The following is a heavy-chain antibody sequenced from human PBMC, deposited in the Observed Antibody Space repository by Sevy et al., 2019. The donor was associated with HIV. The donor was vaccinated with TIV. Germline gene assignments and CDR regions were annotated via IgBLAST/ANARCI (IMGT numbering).Heavy chain of an antibody. CDR3: AKYRCYSSRLFDY. V-gene: IGHV3-23*01. CDR1: GFTFIFYA. D-gene: IGHD6-6*01. CDR2: INGIGGGI. J-gene: IGHJ4*02. Sequence: GGYLRLSCEASGFTFIFYAMAWVRQAPGKGLEWVSVINGIGGGIYYLDSVKGRFTISRYNSKNTLYLQMDSLRAEDTAIYYCAKYRCYSSRLFDYWGQGTLVTVSS.